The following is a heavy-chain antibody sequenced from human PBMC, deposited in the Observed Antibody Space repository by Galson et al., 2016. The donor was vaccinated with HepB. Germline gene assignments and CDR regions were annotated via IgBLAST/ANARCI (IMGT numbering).Heavy chain of an antibody. CDR1: GFTFSSYW. V-gene: IGHV3-7*01. D-gene: IGHD3-16*01. J-gene: IGHJ5*02. CDR2: IKQDGSEK. CDR3: ARERIGGFDP. Sequence: SLRLSCAASGFTFSSYWMSWVRQAPGKRLEWVANIKQDGSEKEYVDSVKGRFTISRDNNKNSLYLQMNSLRAEDTAVYYCARERIGGFDPWGQGTLVTVSS.